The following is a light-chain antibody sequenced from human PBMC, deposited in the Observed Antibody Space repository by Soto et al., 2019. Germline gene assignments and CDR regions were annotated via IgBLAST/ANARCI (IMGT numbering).Light chain of an antibody. CDR2: GAS. J-gene: IGKJ1*01. CDR3: QQSYSTPRT. V-gene: IGKV3-15*01. CDR1: QSVSSK. Sequence: EIVMTQSPATLSVSPGEGATLSCRASQSVSSKLAWYQQKPGQAPRLLIYGASTRATGIPARFSGSGSGTEFTLTISSLQPEDFATYYCQQSYSTPRTFGQGTKVDIK.